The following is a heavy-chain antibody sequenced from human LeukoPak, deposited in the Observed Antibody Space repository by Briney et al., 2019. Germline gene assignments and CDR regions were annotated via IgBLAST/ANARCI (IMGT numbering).Heavy chain of an antibody. V-gene: IGHV1-8*01. D-gene: IGHD3-10*01. CDR3: ARAKGSGSYYFFDY. CDR1: GYTFTSYD. CDR2: MNPNSGNT. Sequence: ASVKVSCKASGYTFTSYDINWVRQATGQGLEWMGWMNPNSGNTGYAQKFQGRVTMTRDTSTSTVYMELSSLRSEDTAVYYCARAKGSGSYYFFDYWGQGTLVTVSS. J-gene: IGHJ4*02.